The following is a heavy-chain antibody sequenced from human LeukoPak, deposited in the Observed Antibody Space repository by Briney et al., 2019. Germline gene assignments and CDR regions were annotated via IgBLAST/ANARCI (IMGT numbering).Heavy chain of an antibody. V-gene: IGHV3-23*01. D-gene: IGHD3-22*01. CDR2: ISGSGGST. J-gene: IGHJ4*02. Sequence: GGSLRLSCAASGFTFSSYAMSWVRQAPGKGLEWVSAISGSGGSTYYADSVKGRFTISRGNSKNTLYLQMNSLRAEDTAVYYCAKDRQGGRYYYDSSGYLTLDYWGQGTLVTVSS. CDR3: AKDRQGGRYYYDSSGYLTLDY. CDR1: GFTFSSYA.